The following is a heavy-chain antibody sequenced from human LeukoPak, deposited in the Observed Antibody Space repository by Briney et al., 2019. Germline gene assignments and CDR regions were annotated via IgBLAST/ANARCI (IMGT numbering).Heavy chain of an antibody. Sequence: TGGSLRLSCAASGFTFSNYAMSWVRQAPGKGLEWVSVMSASGGTTDYADSVKGRFTISRDNSKNTLYLQMNSLRAEDTAVYYCAKGPLILGFDYWGQGTLVTVSS. CDR3: AKGPLILGFDY. D-gene: IGHD2-8*01. CDR1: GFTFSNYA. J-gene: IGHJ4*02. V-gene: IGHV3-23*01. CDR2: MSASGGTT.